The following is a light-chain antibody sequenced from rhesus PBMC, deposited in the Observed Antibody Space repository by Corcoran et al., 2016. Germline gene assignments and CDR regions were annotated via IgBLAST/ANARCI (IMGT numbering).Light chain of an antibody. Sequence: QSAPTQPPSVSGSPGQSVTISCTGTSSDVGGYTYVSWYQQHPGKAPKLMIYDVSKRPSGVSDRFSGSKSGNTASLTISGLQAEDEADYYCFSYTTSSTLVFGSGTKLTVL. J-gene: IGLJ6*01. V-gene: IGLV2S7*01. CDR2: DVS. CDR3: FSYTTSSTLV. CDR1: SSDVGGYTY.